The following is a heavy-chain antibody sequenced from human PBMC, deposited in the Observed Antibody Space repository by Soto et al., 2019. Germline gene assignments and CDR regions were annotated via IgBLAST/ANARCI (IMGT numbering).Heavy chain of an antibody. D-gene: IGHD2-2*01. CDR2: IKQDGSEK. Sequence: GGSLRLSCAASGFTFSSYWMSWVRQAPGKGLEWVANIKQDGSEKYYVDSVKGRFTITRDNAKNSLYLQMNSLRAEDTAVYYCATDCSSTSCYNYMAVWVKGTTVPVSS. V-gene: IGHV3-7*01. J-gene: IGHJ6*03. CDR3: ATDCSSTSCYNYMAV. CDR1: GFTFSSYW.